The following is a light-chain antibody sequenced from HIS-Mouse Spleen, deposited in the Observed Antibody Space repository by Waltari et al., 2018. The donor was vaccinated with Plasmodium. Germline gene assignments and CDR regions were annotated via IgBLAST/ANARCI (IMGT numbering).Light chain of an antibody. V-gene: IGLV3-21*02. J-gene: IGLJ2*01. CDR3: QVWDSSSDHPV. CDR2: DDS. CDR1: ALPKKY. Sequence: SYELTQPPSVSVSPGQTARITCSGDALPKKYAYWYQQNPGQAPVLVVYDDSDRPSGIPERFSGSNSGNTATLTISRVEAGDEADYYCQVWDSSSDHPVFGGGTKLTVL.